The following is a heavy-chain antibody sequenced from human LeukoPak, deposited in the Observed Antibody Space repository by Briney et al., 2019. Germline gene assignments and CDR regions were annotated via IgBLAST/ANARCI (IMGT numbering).Heavy chain of an antibody. Sequence: GGSLRLSCAASGFTFSSYAMSWVRQAPGKGLEWVSAISGSGGSTYYADSVKGRFTISRDNSKNTLYLQMNSLRAEDTAVYYCARPELSLFRGHYFDYWGQGTLVTVSS. D-gene: IGHD3-16*02. CDR2: ISGSGGST. CDR1: GFTFSSYA. CDR3: ARPELSLFRGHYFDY. V-gene: IGHV3-23*01. J-gene: IGHJ4*02.